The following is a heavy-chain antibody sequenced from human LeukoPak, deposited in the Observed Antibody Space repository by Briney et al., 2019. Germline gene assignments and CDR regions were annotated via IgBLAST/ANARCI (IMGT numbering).Heavy chain of an antibody. CDR2: IWYDGSNK. J-gene: IGHJ4*02. D-gene: IGHD3-22*01. V-gene: IGHV3-33*06. CDR3: AKGAYYYDSSGYLGLDY. CDR1: GLTFSSYG. Sequence: GESLKISCAASGLTFSSYGMHWVRQAPGKGLEWVAVIWYDGSNKYYADSVKGRFTISRDNSKNTLYLQMNRLRAQDTPVYYCAKGAYYYDSSGYLGLDYWAQGTLVTVYS.